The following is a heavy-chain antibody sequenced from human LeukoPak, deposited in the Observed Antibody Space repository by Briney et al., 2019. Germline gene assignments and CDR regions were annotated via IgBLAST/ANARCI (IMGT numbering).Heavy chain of an antibody. CDR1: GYTFTGYY. V-gene: IGHV1-2*02. J-gene: IGHJ4*02. Sequence: ASVKVSCKASGYTFTGYYMHRVRQAPGQGLEWMGWINPNSGGTNYAQKFQGRVTMTRDTSISTAYMELGRLRSDDTAVYYCARVRADSSGWYGSYNYWGQGTLVTVSS. CDR2: INPNSGGT. D-gene: IGHD6-19*01. CDR3: ARVRADSSGWYGSYNY.